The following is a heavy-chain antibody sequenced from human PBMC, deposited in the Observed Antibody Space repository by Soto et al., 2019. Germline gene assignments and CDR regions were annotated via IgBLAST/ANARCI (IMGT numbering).Heavy chain of an antibody. J-gene: IGHJ4*02. CDR1: GFTFSSYS. Sequence: GGSLRLSCAASGFTFSSYSMNWVRQAPGKGLEWVSYISSSSSTIYYADSVKGRFTISRDNAKNSLYLQMNSLRAEDTAVYYCARDPPPPIAVAGATDYWGQGTLVTVSS. V-gene: IGHV3-48*01. CDR2: ISSSSSTI. D-gene: IGHD6-19*01. CDR3: ARDPPPPIAVAGATDY.